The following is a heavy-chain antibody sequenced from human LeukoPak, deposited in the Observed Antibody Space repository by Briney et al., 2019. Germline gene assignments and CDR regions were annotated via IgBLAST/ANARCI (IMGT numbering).Heavy chain of an antibody. V-gene: IGHV4-4*01. J-gene: IGHJ4*02. CDR1: GGSISSSNW. Sequence: SETLSLTCAVSGGSISSSNWWSWVRQPPGKGLEWIGEIYHSGSTNYNPSLKSRVTISVDKSKNQFSLKLSSVTAADTAVYCCARGKGFRYCSSTSCYDDYWGQGTLVTVSS. CDR2: IYHSGST. CDR3: ARGKGFRYCSSTSCYDDY. D-gene: IGHD2-2*01.